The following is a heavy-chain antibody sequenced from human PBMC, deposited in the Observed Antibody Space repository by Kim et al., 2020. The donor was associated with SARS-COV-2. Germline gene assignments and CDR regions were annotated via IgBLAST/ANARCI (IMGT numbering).Heavy chain of an antibody. CDR1: GGSISSYY. V-gene: IGHV4-59*13. Sequence: SETLSLTCTVSGGSISSYYWSWIRQPPGKGLEWIGYIYYSGSTNYNPSLKSRVTISVDTSKNQFSLKLSSVTAADTAVYYCARSHYYGPFDPWGQGTLVTVSS. D-gene: IGHD3-10*01. CDR3: ARSHYYGPFDP. J-gene: IGHJ5*02. CDR2: IYYSGST.